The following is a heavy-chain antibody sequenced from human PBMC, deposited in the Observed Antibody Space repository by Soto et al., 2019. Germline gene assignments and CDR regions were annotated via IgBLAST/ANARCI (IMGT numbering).Heavy chain of an antibody. CDR1: VYTFTSYG. V-gene: IGHV1-18*01. Sequence: QVQLVQSGAEVKKPGASVKVSCKASVYTFTSYGFSWVRQAPGQGLEWMGWINAYSTYTDYAQNLQGRVTMTTDRSTSTAYMELRSLRSDDTAVYDCARDDSSGPGRFDPWGQGTLVTVSS. CDR3: ARDDSSGPGRFDP. D-gene: IGHD3-22*01. CDR2: INAYSTYT. J-gene: IGHJ5*02.